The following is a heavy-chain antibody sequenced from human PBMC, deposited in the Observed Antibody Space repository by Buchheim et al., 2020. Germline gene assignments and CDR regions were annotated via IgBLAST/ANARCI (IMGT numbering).Heavy chain of an antibody. J-gene: IGHJ6*02. Sequence: QVQLVESGGGVVQPGRSLRLSCAASGFTFSSYGMHWVRQAPGKGLEWVAVISYDGSNKYYADSVKGRLTISRDNSKNTLYLQMNSLRAEDTAVYYCAKDLEVVFWSGYYRLYYGMDVWGQGTT. CDR2: ISYDGSNK. V-gene: IGHV3-30*18. D-gene: IGHD3-3*01. CDR1: GFTFSSYG. CDR3: AKDLEVVFWSGYYRLYYGMDV.